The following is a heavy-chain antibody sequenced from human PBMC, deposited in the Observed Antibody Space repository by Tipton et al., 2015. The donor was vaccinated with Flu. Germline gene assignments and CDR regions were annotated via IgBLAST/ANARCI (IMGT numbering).Heavy chain of an antibody. CDR2: VYDDGRT. V-gene: IGHV3-53*01. J-gene: IGHJ4*02. Sequence: GSLRLSCAVSGFTVSTSYMSWVRQPPGKGLEWVSIVYDDGRTYYADSVEGRFAISRDNSKNILYLQMNSLRADDTAGYFCARDTGGYCSGSSCLPRFDYWGQGTLVTVSS. D-gene: IGHD2-15*01. CDR1: GFTVSTSY. CDR3: ARDTGGYCSGSSCLPRFDY.